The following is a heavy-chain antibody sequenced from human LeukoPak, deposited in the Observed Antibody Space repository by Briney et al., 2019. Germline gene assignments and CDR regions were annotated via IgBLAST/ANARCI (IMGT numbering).Heavy chain of an antibody. J-gene: IGHJ4*02. D-gene: IGHD3-9*01. Sequence: PRGSLRLSCAASGFTFSSHAMHWVRQAPGKGLEWVAVVSYDGSNKYYADSVKGRFTISRDNSKNTLYLQMNSLTTEDTAVYYCARDRATYYDILTGYDYWGQGTLVTVSS. V-gene: IGHV3-30-3*01. CDR3: ARDRATYYDILTGYDY. CDR1: GFTFSSHA. CDR2: VSYDGSNK.